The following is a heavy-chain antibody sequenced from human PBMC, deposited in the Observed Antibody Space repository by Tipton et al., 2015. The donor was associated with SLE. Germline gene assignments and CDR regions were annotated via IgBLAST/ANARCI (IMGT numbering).Heavy chain of an antibody. D-gene: IGHD2-2*01. Sequence: TLSLTCTVSGYSISSGYYWGWIRQPPGKGLEWIGPIYHRGSIYYNPSLKSRVTISVDTSKNQFSLKLNSGPAADTAVYYCAVGYCSSVSCQREYFQHWGQGTLVTVSS. V-gene: IGHV4-38-2*02. CDR1: GYSISSGYY. CDR2: IYHRGSI. CDR3: AVGYCSSVSCQREYFQH. J-gene: IGHJ1*01.